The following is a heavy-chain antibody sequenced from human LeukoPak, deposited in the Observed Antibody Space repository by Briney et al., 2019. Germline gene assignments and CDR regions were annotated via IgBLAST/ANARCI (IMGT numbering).Heavy chain of an antibody. J-gene: IGHJ5*02. Sequence: SETLSLTCTVSGGSISSSSYYWGWIRQPPGKGLERIGSIYYSGSTYYNPSLKSRVTISVDTSKNQFSLKLSSVTAADTAVYYCARQAGWDYYDSSGYRYWFDPWGQGTLVTVSS. V-gene: IGHV4-39*01. CDR2: IYYSGST. D-gene: IGHD3-22*01. CDR1: GGSISSSSYY. CDR3: ARQAGWDYYDSSGYRYWFDP.